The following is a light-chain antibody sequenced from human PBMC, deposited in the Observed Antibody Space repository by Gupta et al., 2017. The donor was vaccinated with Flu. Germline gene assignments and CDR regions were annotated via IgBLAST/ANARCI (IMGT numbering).Light chain of an antibody. Sequence: SVLTPPPSVSGAPGQRVTISCTGISSNIGAGYDVHWYQQLPGTAPKLLIYGNSNRPSGVPDRFSGSKSGTSASLAITGLQAEDEADYYCQSYDNSLSVYVFGTGTKVTVL. CDR1: SSNIGAGYD. CDR3: QSYDNSLSVYV. J-gene: IGLJ1*01. CDR2: GNS. V-gene: IGLV1-40*01.